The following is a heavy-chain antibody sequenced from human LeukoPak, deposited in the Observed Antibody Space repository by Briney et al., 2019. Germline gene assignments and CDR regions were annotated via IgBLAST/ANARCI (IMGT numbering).Heavy chain of an antibody. CDR3: VKVTGINYYYYMDV. V-gene: IGHV4-59*01. CDR2: IYNIGST. CDR1: GASISTDY. D-gene: IGHD1-20*01. Sequence: SGTLSLTCSVSGASISTDYWTWMRQPPGKGLEWIGYIYNIGSTKYTPSLKSRVTISRDTSKNQFSLELRSVTAADTAVYYCVKVTGINYYYYMDVWGKGTTVTVSS. J-gene: IGHJ6*03.